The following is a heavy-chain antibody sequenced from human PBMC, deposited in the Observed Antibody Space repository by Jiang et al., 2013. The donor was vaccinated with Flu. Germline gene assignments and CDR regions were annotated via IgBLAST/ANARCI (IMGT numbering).Heavy chain of an antibody. D-gene: IGHD2-2*01. J-gene: IGHJ5*02. V-gene: IGHV4-34*01. CDR3: ARGYCGSTSCLRPRKWFDP. CDR2: INHSGST. Sequence: LLKPSETLSLTCAVYGGSFSGYYWSWIRQPPGKGLEWIGEINHSGSTNYNPSLKSRVTISVDTSKNQFSPKLSSVTAADTAVYYCARGYCGSTSCLRPRKWFDPWGQGTLVTVSS. CDR1: GGSFSGYY.